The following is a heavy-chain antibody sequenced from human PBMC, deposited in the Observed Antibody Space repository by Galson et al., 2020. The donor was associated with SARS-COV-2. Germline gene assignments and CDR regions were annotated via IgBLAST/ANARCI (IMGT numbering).Heavy chain of an antibody. J-gene: IGHJ4*02. V-gene: IGHV4-59*01. CDR2: IHSSGTT. D-gene: IGHD2-15*01. CDR3: VRGGRSVSQY. CDR1: GGSISGYY. Sequence: SETLSLTCTVSGGSISGYYWSWIRQSPKKELEWIGYIHSSGTTKYSPSLKSRVNISIDTSKNQFSLELTAVTAADTAVYFCVRGGRSVSQYWGQGSVVTVSA.